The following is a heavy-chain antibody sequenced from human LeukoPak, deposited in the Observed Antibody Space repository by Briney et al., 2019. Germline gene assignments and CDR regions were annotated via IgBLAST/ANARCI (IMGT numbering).Heavy chain of an antibody. Sequence: GGSLRLSCAASGFTFSDYYMSWIRQAPGKGLEWVSYISSSGSTIYYADSVKGRFTISRDNAKNSLYLQMNGLRAEDTAVYYCARDPGPTTVVTPNDAFDIWGQGTMVTVSS. CDR2: ISSSGSTI. CDR3: ARDPGPTTVVTPNDAFDI. V-gene: IGHV3-11*01. CDR1: GFTFSDYY. D-gene: IGHD4-23*01. J-gene: IGHJ3*02.